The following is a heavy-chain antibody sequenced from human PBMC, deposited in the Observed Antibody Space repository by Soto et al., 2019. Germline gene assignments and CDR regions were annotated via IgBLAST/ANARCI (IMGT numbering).Heavy chain of an antibody. J-gene: IGHJ4*02. CDR2: IIPIFGTA. D-gene: IGHD1-7*01. CDR3: AREGGITGTFFDY. V-gene: IGHV1-69*06. CDR1: GGTFSSYA. Sequence: SVKVSCKASGGTFSSYAISWVRQAPGQGLEWMGGIIPIFGTANYAQKFQGRVTITADKSTSTAYMELSSLRSEDTAVYYCAREGGITGTFFDYWGQGTLVTVSS.